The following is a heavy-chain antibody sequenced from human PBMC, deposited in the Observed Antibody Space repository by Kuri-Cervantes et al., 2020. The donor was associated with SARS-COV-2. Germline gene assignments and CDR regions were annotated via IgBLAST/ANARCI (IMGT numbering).Heavy chain of an antibody. V-gene: IGHV3-7*01. CDR2: IKPEGGEK. CDR3: ASLDHGLGSYYHTFPHDY. J-gene: IGHJ4*02. CDR1: GFTFRSCW. Sequence: GESLKISCAASGFTFRSCWMSWVRQAPGKGLEWVAAIKPEGGEKHYVDSVRGRFTISRDDAKNSLYLQMNSLRAEDTAAYYRASLDHGLGSYYHTFPHDYWGLGTQVTVSS. D-gene: IGHD3-10*01.